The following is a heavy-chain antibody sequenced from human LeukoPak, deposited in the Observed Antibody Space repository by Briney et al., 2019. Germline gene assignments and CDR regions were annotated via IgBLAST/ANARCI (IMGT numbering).Heavy chain of an antibody. CDR2: ISSTTSYT. V-gene: IGHV3-11*03. D-gene: IGHD3-10*01. CDR3: ARSSYTSGSSYFDY. J-gene: IGHJ4*02. CDR1: GFTFSDYY. Sequence: GGSLRLSCAASGFTFSDYYMSWIRQAPGKGLEWLSYISSTTSYTDYADSVKCRFTIARDNAKNSLYLQMNSLRAEDTAVYYCARSSYTSGSSYFDYWGQGTQVTVSA.